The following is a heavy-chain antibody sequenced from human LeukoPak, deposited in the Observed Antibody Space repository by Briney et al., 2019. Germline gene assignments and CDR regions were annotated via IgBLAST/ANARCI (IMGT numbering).Heavy chain of an antibody. CDR2: IHSSGST. V-gene: IGHV4-4*09. Sequence: SETLSLTCTVSDGSISNSYWNWVRQPPGKGLEWLGYIHSSGSTNYNPSLKSRITLSIDTSKNQFSLRPTSVTAADTAVYYCAYSYDGKVVPFDCWGQGSLVTISS. D-gene: IGHD4-23*01. J-gene: IGHJ4*02. CDR3: AYSYDGKVVPFDC. CDR1: DGSISNSY.